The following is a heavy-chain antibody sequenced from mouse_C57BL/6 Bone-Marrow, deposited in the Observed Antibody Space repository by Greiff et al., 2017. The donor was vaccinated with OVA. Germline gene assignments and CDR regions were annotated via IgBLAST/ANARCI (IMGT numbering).Heavy chain of an antibody. D-gene: IGHD6-5*01. V-gene: IGHV1-61*01. CDR3: ARHLPYSLMDY. Sequence: QVQLQQPGAELVRPGSSVKLSCKASGYTFTSYWMDWVKQRPGQGLEWIGNIYPSDSETHYNQKFKDKATLTVDKSSSTAYMQLSSLTSEDSAVYYCARHLPYSLMDYWGQGTSVTVSS. CDR1: GYTFTSYW. CDR2: IYPSDSET. J-gene: IGHJ4*01.